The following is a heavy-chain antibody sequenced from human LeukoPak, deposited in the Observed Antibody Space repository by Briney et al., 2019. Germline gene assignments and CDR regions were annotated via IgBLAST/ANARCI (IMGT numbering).Heavy chain of an antibody. CDR1: GYSFTNYW. V-gene: IGHV5-51*01. Sequence: GESLKISCKGSGYSFTNYWLAWVRQMPGQGLEWMGIIYPGDSDTRYSPSFQGQVTISADKSICTAYLQWSGLKASDTAMYYCARHHYSGLYNWFDPWGQGTLVTVSS. J-gene: IGHJ5*02. CDR2: IYPGDSDT. CDR3: ARHHYSGLYNWFDP. D-gene: IGHD1-26*01.